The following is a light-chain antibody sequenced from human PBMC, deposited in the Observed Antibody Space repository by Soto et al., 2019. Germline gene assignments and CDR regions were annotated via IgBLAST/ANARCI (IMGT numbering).Light chain of an antibody. J-gene: IGKJ4*01. CDR2: GAS. CDR3: QQYVNWPLT. Sequence: EIVMTQSPATLSVSPGDRATLSCRASQSVRSDLAWYQQKPGQAPRLLIFGASTRATGIPARFSGSGSGTEFTLSISSLQSGDFAVYYCQQYVNWPLTFGGGTKVDIK. V-gene: IGKV3-15*01. CDR1: QSVRSD.